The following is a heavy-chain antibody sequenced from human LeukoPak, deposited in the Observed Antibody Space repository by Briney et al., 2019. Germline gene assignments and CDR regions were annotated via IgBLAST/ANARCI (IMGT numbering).Heavy chain of an antibody. Sequence: GGSLRLSCVASGFTFYNYAMHWVRQAPGKGLEYVSAIGGNGDTSYYADSVKGRFTISRDNSKNTVYLQLGSLRTEDMAVYYCATRHEYSYPYWGQGILDTVSS. D-gene: IGHD5-18*01. V-gene: IGHV3-64*02. J-gene: IGHJ4*02. CDR2: IGGNGDTS. CDR3: ATRHEYSYPY. CDR1: GFTFYNYA.